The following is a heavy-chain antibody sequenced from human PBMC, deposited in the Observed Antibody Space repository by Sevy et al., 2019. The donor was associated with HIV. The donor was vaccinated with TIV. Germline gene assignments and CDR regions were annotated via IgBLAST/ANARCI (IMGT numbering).Heavy chain of an antibody. CDR2: IKKVGTEK. Sequence: GGSLRLSCAASGFTFSNYWMSWVRQAPGKGLEWVATIKKVGTEKSYVDSVRGRFTLSGDKARNSLYLQMNSLRVEDTALYYCARDCSSTTCLWGLDFWGQGTTVTVSS. CDR1: GFTFSNYW. J-gene: IGHJ6*02. CDR3: ARDCSSTTCLWGLDF. D-gene: IGHD2-2*01. V-gene: IGHV3-7*03.